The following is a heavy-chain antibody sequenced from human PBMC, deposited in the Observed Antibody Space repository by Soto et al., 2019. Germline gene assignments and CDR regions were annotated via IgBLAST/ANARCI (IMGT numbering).Heavy chain of an antibody. CDR3: AHRAGLQGNWNGGYFDF. D-gene: IGHD1-1*01. Sequence: QITLEESGPPRVKPTQTLTLTCTFSGFSLSTSGVGVGWVRQPPGKALERLALIYWDDDKRYSPSLRSRLTITNDTSSNQVVLTMTNIDPVDTATYYCAHRAGLQGNWNGGYFDFWGQGALVTVSS. CDR1: GFSLSTSGVG. CDR2: IYWDDDK. J-gene: IGHJ4*02. V-gene: IGHV2-5*02.